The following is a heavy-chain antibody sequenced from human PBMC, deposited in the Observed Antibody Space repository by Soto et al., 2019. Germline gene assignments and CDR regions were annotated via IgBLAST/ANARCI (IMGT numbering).Heavy chain of an antibody. V-gene: IGHV4-30-2*05. J-gene: IGHJ3*02. D-gene: IGHD3-16*01. Sequence: PSETLSLTCTVSGGSISSGGYCWSWIRQPPGRGLEWIGYIYHSGSTYYNPSLKSRVTISGDTSKNQFSLKLSSVTAADTAVYYWAILVLITLGGKTGPNEDLDTWGQGTMVTVS. CDR1: GGSISSGGYC. CDR3: AILVLITLGGKTGPNEDLDT. CDR2: IYHSGST.